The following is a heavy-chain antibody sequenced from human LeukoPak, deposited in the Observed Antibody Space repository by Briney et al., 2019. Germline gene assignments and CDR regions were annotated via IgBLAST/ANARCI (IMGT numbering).Heavy chain of an antibody. Sequence: SETLSLTCTVSGGSISSYYWSWIRQPPGKGLEWIGYIYYSGSTNYNPSLKSRVTISVDKSKNQFSLKLSSVTAADTAVYYCAREQEWLRVFDYWGQGTLVTVSS. CDR3: AREQEWLRVFDY. D-gene: IGHD5-12*01. J-gene: IGHJ4*02. CDR2: IYYSGST. V-gene: IGHV4-59*12. CDR1: GGSISSYY.